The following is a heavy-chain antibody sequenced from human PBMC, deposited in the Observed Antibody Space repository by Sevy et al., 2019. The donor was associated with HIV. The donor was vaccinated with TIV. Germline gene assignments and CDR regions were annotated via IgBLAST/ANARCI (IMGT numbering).Heavy chain of an antibody. D-gene: IGHD3-10*01. CDR2: INNDGSNT. J-gene: IGHJ3*02. CDR1: GFTFGNYW. CDR3: GREMISMVPGVPDALDI. V-gene: IGHV3-74*01. Sequence: GGSLRLSCAASGFTFGNYWMHWVRQAPGKGLVWISRINNDGSNTNYADSVKGRFTTSRDNAKNTLYLQMNSLRAEDTAVYYCGREMISMVPGVPDALDIRGQGTMVTVSS.